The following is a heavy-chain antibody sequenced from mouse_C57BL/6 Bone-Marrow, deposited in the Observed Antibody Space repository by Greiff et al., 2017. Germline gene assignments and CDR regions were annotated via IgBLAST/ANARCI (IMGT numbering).Heavy chain of an antibody. CDR3: ATAGGYYYGSSYSWFAY. V-gene: IGHV1-58*01. J-gene: IGHJ3*01. D-gene: IGHD1-1*01. Sequence: EVQLQESGAELVRPGSSVKMSCKTSGYTFPSYGINWVQQRPGQGLEWIGYIYIGNGYTEYNEKFKGKATLTSDTSSSTAYMQLSSLTSEDSAIYFCATAGGYYYGSSYSWFAYWGQGTLVTVSA. CDR1: GYTFPSYG. CDR2: IYIGNGYT.